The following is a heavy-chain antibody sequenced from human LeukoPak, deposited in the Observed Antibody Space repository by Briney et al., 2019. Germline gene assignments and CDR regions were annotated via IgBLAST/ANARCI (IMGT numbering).Heavy chain of an antibody. V-gene: IGHV3-33*01. CDR1: GLTFSSYG. CDR2: IWYDGSNK. J-gene: IGHJ6*02. CDR3: ARDRSEYGMDV. Sequence: PGGAVRLSCGASGLTFSSYGIHWVRQAPGKGLEWVAVIWYDGSNKYYADSVKGRFTISRDNSKNTLYLQMNSLRAEDTAVYYCARDRSEYGMDVWGQGTTVTVSS.